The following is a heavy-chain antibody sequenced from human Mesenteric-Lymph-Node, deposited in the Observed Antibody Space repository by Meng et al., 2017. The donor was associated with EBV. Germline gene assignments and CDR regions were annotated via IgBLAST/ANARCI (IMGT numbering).Heavy chain of an antibody. D-gene: IGHD1-26*01. CDR2: INPSGST. V-gene: IGHV4-34*01. CDR3: ARERGDSGSYGDY. J-gene: IGHJ4*02. CDR1: GGAFSGYY. Sequence: QVQLRQWGRGLLKPSETLSLPCAVYGGAFSGYYWGWIRQPPGKGLEWIGEINPSGSTNYNSSLKSRVTMSVDTSKNQFSLKLSSVTAADTAVYYCARERGDSGSYGDYWGQGTLVTVSS.